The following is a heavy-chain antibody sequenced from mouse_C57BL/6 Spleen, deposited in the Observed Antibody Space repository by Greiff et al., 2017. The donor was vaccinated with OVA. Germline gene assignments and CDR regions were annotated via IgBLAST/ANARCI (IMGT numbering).Heavy chain of an antibody. V-gene: IGHV5-4*01. D-gene: IGHD2-10*01. J-gene: IGHJ2*01. CDR2: ISDGGSYT. Sequence: EVKVVESGGGLVKPGGSLKLSCAASGFTFSSYAMSWVRQTPEKRLEWVATISDGGSYTYYPDNVKGRFTISRDNAKNNLYLQMSHLKSEDTAMYYCARDRDLLLDYWGQGTTLTVSS. CDR3: ARDRDLLLDY. CDR1: GFTFSSYA.